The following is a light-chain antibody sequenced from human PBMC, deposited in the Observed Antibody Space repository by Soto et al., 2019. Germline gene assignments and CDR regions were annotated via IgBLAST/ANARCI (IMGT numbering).Light chain of an antibody. Sequence: TQLTQSPPSLSASVGDRVTITCRASQGIRSYLAWYQQKPGKAPKLLIYAASTLQSGVPSRFSGSGFGTDFTLTISSLQPEDFATYYCQQLNSYPLTFGGGTKVEIK. V-gene: IGKV1-9*01. CDR3: QQLNSYPLT. CDR1: QGIRSY. CDR2: AAS. J-gene: IGKJ4*01.